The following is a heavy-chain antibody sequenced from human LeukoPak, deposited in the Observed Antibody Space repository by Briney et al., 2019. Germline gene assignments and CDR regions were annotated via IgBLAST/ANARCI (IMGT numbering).Heavy chain of an antibody. CDR1: GDAFSGYF. CDR3: RTDRYGDYGDYIDY. V-gene: IGHV1-2*02. CDR2: INPNSGGT. J-gene: IGHJ4*02. D-gene: IGHD4-17*01. Sequence: ASVKVSCKASGDAFSGYFIHWVRQAPGQGLEWMGWINPNSGGTNYAQKFQGRVTMTRDTSISTAYMELSRLRSDDTAVYYCRTDRYGDYGDYIDYWGQGTLVTVSS.